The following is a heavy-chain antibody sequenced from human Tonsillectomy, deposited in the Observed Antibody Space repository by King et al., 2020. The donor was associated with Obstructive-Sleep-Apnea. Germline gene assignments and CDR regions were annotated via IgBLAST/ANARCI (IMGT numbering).Heavy chain of an antibody. CDR1: GYSFTSYW. V-gene: IGHV5-51*01. CDR3: ARTTLAYCTNGVCPWDY. CDR2: IYPGDSDT. Sequence: QLVQAGAEVKKPGESLKISCKGSGYSFTSYWIGWGRQMPGKGLEWMGIIYPGDSDTRYSPSFQGQGTISADKSISTAYLQWSSLKASDTAMYYCARTTLAYCTNGVCPWDYWGQGTLVTVSS. D-gene: IGHD2-8*01. J-gene: IGHJ4*02.